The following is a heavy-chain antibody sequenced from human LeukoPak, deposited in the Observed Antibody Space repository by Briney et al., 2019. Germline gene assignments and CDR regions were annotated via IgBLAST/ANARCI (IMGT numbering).Heavy chain of an antibody. D-gene: IGHD4-17*01. CDR3: ARVSAVTTWGLDY. CDR1: GGSISSYY. CDR2: IYYSGST. J-gene: IGHJ4*02. V-gene: IGHV4-59*01. Sequence: SETLSLTCTVSGGSISSYYWSWIRQPPGKGLEWIGYIYYSGSTNYNPSLKSRVTISVDTSKNQFSLKLSSVTAADTAVYYCARVSAVTTWGLDYWGQGTLVTVSS.